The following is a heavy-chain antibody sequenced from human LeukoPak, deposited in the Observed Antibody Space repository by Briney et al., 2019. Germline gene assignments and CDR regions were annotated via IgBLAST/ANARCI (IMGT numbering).Heavy chain of an antibody. J-gene: IGHJ5*02. D-gene: IGHD1/OR15-1a*01. V-gene: IGHV3-23*01. Sequence: GGSLRLSCAASGFPFSSYAMTWVRQAPGKGLEWVSSISGDGATTYHADSVKGRFTLSRDSSKETMYLQMISLRADDTATYYCAAGGGNTFNPWGQGILVTVSS. CDR1: GFPFSSYA. CDR3: AAGGGNTFNP. CDR2: ISGDGATT.